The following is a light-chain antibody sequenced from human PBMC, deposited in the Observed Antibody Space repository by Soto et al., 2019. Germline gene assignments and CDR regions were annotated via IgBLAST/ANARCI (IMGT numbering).Light chain of an antibody. CDR3: QQSYSTPFT. CDR1: QSISSY. CDR2: AAS. Sequence: DIQMTQSPSSLSASVGDRVTITCRASQSISSYLNWYQQKPWKAPKLLIYAASSLQSGVPSRFSGSGSGTDFTLTISSLQPEDFATYYCQQSYSTPFTFGPGNKVDI. J-gene: IGKJ3*01. V-gene: IGKV1-39*01.